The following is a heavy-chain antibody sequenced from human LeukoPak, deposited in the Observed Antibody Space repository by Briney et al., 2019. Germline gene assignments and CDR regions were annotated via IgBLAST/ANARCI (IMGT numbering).Heavy chain of an antibody. J-gene: IGHJ5*02. CDR3: TSDGHYDFWSGYGRGPIWFDP. CDR2: INPNSGGT. CDR1: GYTFTGYY. Sequence: GASVKVSCKASGYTFTGYYMHWVRQAPGQGLEWMGWINPNSGGTNYAQKFQGRVTMTRDTSISTAYMELSRLRSDDTAVYYCTSDGHYDFWSGYGRGPIWFDPWGQGTLVTVSS. V-gene: IGHV1-2*02. D-gene: IGHD3-3*01.